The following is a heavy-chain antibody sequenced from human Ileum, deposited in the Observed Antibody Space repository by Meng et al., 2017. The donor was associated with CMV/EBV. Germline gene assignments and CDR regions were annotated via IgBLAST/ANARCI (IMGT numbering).Heavy chain of an antibody. Sequence: QVQLKGSGPGLVKPSETLSLTCTVSGASISSGDYYWSWIRQPPGKGLEWIGYIFFSGNTYYNPSLNNRVIISIDTPRNQFSLKVDSVTAADTAVYYCARFRIAALGNLFDPWGHGTLVTVSS. D-gene: IGHD6-13*01. CDR2: IFFSGNT. CDR3: ARFRIAALGNLFDP. J-gene: IGHJ5*02. V-gene: IGHV4-30-4*08. CDR1: GASISSGDYY.